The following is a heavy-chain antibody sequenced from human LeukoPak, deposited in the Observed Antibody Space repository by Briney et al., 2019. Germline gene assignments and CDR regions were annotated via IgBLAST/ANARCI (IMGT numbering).Heavy chain of an antibody. V-gene: IGHV4-61*02. CDR3: ARDGAVAGVEYFQH. D-gene: IGHD6-19*01. CDR1: GGSISSGSYY. CDR2: IYTSGST. J-gene: IGHJ1*01. Sequence: SQTLSLTCTVSGGSISSGSYYWSWIRQPAGKGLEWIGRIYTSGSTDYNPSLRSRVTISVDTSRNQFSLKLSSVTAADTAVYYCARDGAVAGVEYFQHWGQGTLVTVSS.